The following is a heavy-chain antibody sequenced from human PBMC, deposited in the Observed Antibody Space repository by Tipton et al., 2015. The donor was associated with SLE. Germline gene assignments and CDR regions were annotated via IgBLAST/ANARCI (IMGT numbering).Heavy chain of an antibody. CDR3: ARPPRTSDWYFDL. V-gene: IGHV4-61*02. D-gene: IGHD3/OR15-3a*01. CDR2: IYTSGST. Sequence: TLSLTCTVSGGSISSGSYYWSWIRQPAGKGLEWIGRIYTSGSTNYNPSLKSRVTISVDTPKNQFSLKLSSVTAADTAVYYCARPPRTSDWYFDLWGRGTLVTVSS. J-gene: IGHJ2*01. CDR1: GGSISSGSYY.